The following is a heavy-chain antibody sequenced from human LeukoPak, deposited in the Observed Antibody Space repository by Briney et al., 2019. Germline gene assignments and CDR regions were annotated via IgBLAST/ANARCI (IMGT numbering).Heavy chain of an antibody. Sequence: SETLSLTCAVSGGSISSGGYSWSWIRQPPGKGLEWIGYIYHSGSTYYNPSLKSRVTISVDRSKNQSSLKLSSVTAADTAVYYCARDPLYCTNGVCYPGNFDYWGQGTLVTVSS. J-gene: IGHJ4*02. D-gene: IGHD2-8*01. CDR3: ARDPLYCTNGVCYPGNFDY. CDR2: IYHSGST. CDR1: GGSISSGGYS. V-gene: IGHV4-30-2*01.